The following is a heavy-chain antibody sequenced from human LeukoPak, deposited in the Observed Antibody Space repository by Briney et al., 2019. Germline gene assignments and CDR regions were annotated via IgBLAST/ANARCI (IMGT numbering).Heavy chain of an antibody. CDR1: RGSISGYS. D-gene: IGHD3-22*01. V-gene: IGHV4-39*01. Sequence: AETLSLTCTVSRGSISGYSWSWIRRPPGRVLEWIGSIYYSGSTYYNPSLKSRVTMSVDTSKNQFSLKLSSVTAADTAVYYCARHSHYYESRDSLAYWGQGTLVTVSS. J-gene: IGHJ4*01. CDR3: ARHSHYYESRDSLAY. CDR2: IYYSGST.